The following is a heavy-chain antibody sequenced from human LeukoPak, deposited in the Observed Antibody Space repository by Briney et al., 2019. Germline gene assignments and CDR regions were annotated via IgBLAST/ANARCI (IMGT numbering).Heavy chain of an antibody. V-gene: IGHV3-11*03. Sequence: GGSLRLSCAASGFTFSDYYMSWIRQAPGKGLEWVSYISSSSSYTNYADSVKGRFTISRDNAKNSLYLQMNSLRAEDTAVYYCWRGLSGYDPFDYWGQGTLVTVSS. J-gene: IGHJ4*02. D-gene: IGHD5-12*01. CDR2: ISSSSSYT. CDR3: WRGLSGYDPFDY. CDR1: GFTFSDYY.